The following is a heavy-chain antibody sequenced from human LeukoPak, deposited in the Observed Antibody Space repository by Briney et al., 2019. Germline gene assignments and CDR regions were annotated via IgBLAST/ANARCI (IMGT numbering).Heavy chain of an antibody. Sequence: ASVKVSCTASGYTFTGYYMHWVRQAPGQGLEWVGWINPNSGGTNYAQKFQGRVTMTRDTSISTAYMELSRLRSDDTAVYYCARDSTLRFLEWLFDYWGQGTLVTVSS. J-gene: IGHJ4*02. CDR3: ARDSTLRFLEWLFDY. CDR1: GYTFTGYY. CDR2: INPNSGGT. D-gene: IGHD3-3*01. V-gene: IGHV1-2*02.